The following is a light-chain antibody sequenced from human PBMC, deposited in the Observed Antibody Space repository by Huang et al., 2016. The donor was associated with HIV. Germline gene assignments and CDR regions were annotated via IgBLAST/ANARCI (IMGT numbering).Light chain of an antibody. Sequence: DIVMTQSPDSLAVSPGERATINCKSSQTVLYSLKKKNYLVWFQQKAGRPPKLLIYWATTRESGVPDRFSGSGSGTDFTLTINNLQAEDVAVYFCLQYYSVPQTFGHGTKVEIK. CDR2: WAT. V-gene: IGKV4-1*01. CDR3: LQYYSVPQT. CDR1: QTVLYSLKKKNY. J-gene: IGKJ1*01.